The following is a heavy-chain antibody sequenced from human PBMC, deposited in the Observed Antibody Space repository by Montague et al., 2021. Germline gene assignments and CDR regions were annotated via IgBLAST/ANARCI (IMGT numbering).Heavy chain of an antibody. CDR3: ARVRLSYTSSFYGFFDY. CDR2: IGGTSGVT. V-gene: IGHV3-23*01. D-gene: IGHD6-6*01. J-gene: IGHJ4*02. Sequence: SLRLSCAASGFIFSNYAMSWVRLAPGEGLEWVSLIGGTSGVTTYADSVKGRFTISRDNSKSTLWLQLNGLRAEDTAVYYCARVRLSYTSSFYGFFDYWGQGTLVTVSS. CDR1: GFIFSNYA.